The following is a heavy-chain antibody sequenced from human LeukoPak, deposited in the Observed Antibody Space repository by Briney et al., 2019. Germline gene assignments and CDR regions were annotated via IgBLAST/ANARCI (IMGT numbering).Heavy chain of an antibody. V-gene: IGHV3-53*01. CDR3: ARVKYFDWYYFDY. Sequence: AGGSLRLSCAASGFSVSNTYMSWVRQAPGKGLEWVSIIYSGGNTYYADSVKGRFTISRDNSKNTLYLQMNSLRAEDTAIYYCARVKYFDWYYFDYWGQGTLVTVSS. J-gene: IGHJ4*02. CDR1: GFSVSNTY. D-gene: IGHD3-9*01. CDR2: IYSGGNT.